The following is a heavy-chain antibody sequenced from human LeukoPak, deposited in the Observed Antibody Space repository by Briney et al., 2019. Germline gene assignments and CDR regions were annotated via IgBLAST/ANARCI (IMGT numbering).Heavy chain of an antibody. J-gene: IGHJ4*02. V-gene: IGHV3-30*02. D-gene: IGHD2-2*02. CDR2: IRYDGSNK. Sequence: GGSLRLSCAASGFTFSSYGMHWVRQAPGKGLEWVAFIRYDGSNKYYADSVKGRFTISRDNSKNTLYLQMNSLRAEDTAVYYCAKEPTEYPLLYWPPDYWGQGTLVTVSS. CDR1: GFTFSSYG. CDR3: AKEPTEYPLLYWPPDY.